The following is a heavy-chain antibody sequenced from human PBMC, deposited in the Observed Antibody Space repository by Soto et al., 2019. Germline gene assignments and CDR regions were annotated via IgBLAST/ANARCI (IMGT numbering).Heavy chain of an antibody. Sequence: ASVKVSCKASGFTFTSSAMQWVRQARGQRLEWIGWIVVGSGNTNYAQKFQERVTITRDMSTSTAYMELSSLRSEDTAVYYCAAGGYYDSSGYYPYAFDIWGQGTMVTVSS. D-gene: IGHD3-22*01. J-gene: IGHJ3*02. V-gene: IGHV1-58*02. CDR3: AAGGYYDSSGYYPYAFDI. CDR2: IVVGSGNT. CDR1: GFTFTSSA.